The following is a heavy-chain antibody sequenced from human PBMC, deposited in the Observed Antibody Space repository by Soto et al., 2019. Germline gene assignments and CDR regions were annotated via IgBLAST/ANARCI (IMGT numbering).Heavy chain of an antibody. CDR3: ASQYYYDSSGYYFDY. J-gene: IGHJ4*02. D-gene: IGHD3-22*01. CDR2: IYYSGST. Sequence: SETLSLTCTVSGGSISSGGYYWSWIRQHPGKGLEWIGYIYYSGSTYYNPSLKSRVTISVDTSKNQFSLKLSSVTAADTAVYYFASQYYYDSSGYYFDYWGQGTLVTVSS. V-gene: IGHV4-31*03. CDR1: GGSISSGGYY.